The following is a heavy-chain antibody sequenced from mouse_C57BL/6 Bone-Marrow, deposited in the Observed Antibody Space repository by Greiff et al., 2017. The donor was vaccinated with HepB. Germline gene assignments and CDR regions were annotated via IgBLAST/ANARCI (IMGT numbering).Heavy chain of an antibody. CDR3: ASYYYGSSSLAWFAY. J-gene: IGHJ3*01. D-gene: IGHD1-1*01. CDR2: ISYDGSN. Sequence: EVQLVESGPGLVKPSQSLSLTCSVTGYSITSGYYWNWIRQFPGNKLEWMGYISYDGSNNYNPSLKNRISITRDTSKNQFFLKLNSVTTEDTATYYCASYYYGSSSLAWFAYWGQGTLVTVSA. CDR1: GYSITSGYY. V-gene: IGHV3-6*01.